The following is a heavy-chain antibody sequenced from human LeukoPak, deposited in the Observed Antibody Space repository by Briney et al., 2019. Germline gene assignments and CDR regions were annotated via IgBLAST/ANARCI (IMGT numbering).Heavy chain of an antibody. Sequence: GGSLRLSCAASGFTFSSYAMNWVRQAPGKGLEWVAGISGSGISTYYADSVKGRFTISRDNSENTLYLQMNNLRAEDTAVYYCAKLWYDFWSGYFDYWGQGSLVSVSS. CDR2: ISGSGIST. CDR1: GFTFSSYA. J-gene: IGHJ4*02. D-gene: IGHD3-3*01. CDR3: AKLWYDFWSGYFDY. V-gene: IGHV3-23*01.